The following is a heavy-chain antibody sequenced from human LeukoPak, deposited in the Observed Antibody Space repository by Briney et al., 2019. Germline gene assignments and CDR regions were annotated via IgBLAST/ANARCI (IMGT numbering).Heavy chain of an antibody. CDR1: GGSFSGYY. Sequence: SETLSLTCAVYGGSFSGYYWSWIRQPPGKGLDWIGEINHSGSTNYNPSLKSRVTISVDTSKNQFSLKLSSVTAADTAVYYCAGSGSYFYYYYYYMDVWGKGTTVTVSS. D-gene: IGHD3-10*01. CDR2: INHSGST. V-gene: IGHV4-34*01. J-gene: IGHJ6*03. CDR3: AGSGSYFYYYYYYMDV.